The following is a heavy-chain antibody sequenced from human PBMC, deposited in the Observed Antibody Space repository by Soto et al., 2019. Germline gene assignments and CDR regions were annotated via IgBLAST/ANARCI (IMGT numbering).Heavy chain of an antibody. D-gene: IGHD5-18*01. CDR1: GGSFSGYY. CDR3: ARGAIQRWSSAGWFEP. Sequence: SETLSLTCAVYGGSFSGYYWSWIRQPPGKGLEWIGEINHSGSTNYNPSLKSRVTISVDTSKNQFSLKLSSVTAADTAVYYCARGAIQRWSSAGWFEPWGQGTLVTVAS. J-gene: IGHJ5*02. V-gene: IGHV4-34*01. CDR2: INHSGST.